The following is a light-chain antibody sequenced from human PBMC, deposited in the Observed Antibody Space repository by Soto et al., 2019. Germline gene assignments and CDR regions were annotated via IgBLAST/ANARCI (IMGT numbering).Light chain of an antibody. Sequence: EIVMTQSPSTLSLSPGERATLSCRASQSISTYLAWYQQKPGQAPRLLIYDASSRATGIPARFSGSGSGTDFTLTISSLEPEDFAVYYCQQRSTWPLTVGGVTKV. J-gene: IGKJ4*01. CDR3: QQRSTWPLT. CDR2: DAS. CDR1: QSISTY. V-gene: IGKV3-11*01.